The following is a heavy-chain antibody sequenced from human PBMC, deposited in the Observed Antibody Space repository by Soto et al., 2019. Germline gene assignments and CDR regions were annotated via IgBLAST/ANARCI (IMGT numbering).Heavy chain of an antibody. CDR2: IYCSGST. CDR1: GVSISSYY. D-gene: IGHD2-15*01. V-gene: IGHV4-59*08. J-gene: IGHJ5*02. CDR3: ARAYCSGGSCWAWSSWFDP. Sequence: SETLSLTCTVSGVSISSYYWSWIRQPPGKGLEWSGYIYCSGSTNYNPSLKSRVTISVDTSKNQFSLKLSSVTAADTAVYYCARAYCSGGSCWAWSSWFDPWGQGTLVTVS.